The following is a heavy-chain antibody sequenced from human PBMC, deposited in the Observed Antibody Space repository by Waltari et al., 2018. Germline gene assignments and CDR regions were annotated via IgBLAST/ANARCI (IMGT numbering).Heavy chain of an antibody. Sequence: EVQLLESGGGLVQPGGSLRLSCAASGFTFSSYAMSWVRQAPGKGLEWVSVIYSGGSTYYADSVKGRFTISRDNSKNTLYLQMNSLRAEDTAVYYCARALTAMDYYFDYWGQGTLVTVSS. V-gene: IGHV3-23*03. CDR2: IYSGGST. CDR1: GFTFSSYA. J-gene: IGHJ4*02. CDR3: ARALTAMDYYFDY. D-gene: IGHD5-18*01.